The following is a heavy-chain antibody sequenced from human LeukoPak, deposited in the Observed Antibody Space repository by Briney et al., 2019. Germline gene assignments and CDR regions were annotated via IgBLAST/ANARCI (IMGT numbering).Heavy chain of an antibody. Sequence: QPGRSLRLSCAASGFTFSSYAMHWVRQAPGKGLEWVAVISYDGSNKYYADSVKGRFTISRDNSKNTLYLQMNSLRAEDTAVYYCARLYDYVWGSYRPGNYYYGMDVWGQGTTVTVSS. D-gene: IGHD3-16*02. CDR1: GFTFSSYA. CDR3: ARLYDYVWGSYRPGNYYYGMDV. J-gene: IGHJ6*02. V-gene: IGHV3-30-3*01. CDR2: ISYDGSNK.